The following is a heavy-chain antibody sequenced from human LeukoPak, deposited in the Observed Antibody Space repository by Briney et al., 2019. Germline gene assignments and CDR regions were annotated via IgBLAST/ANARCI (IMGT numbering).Heavy chain of an antibody. J-gene: IGHJ5*02. CDR1: GGSISSYY. CDR3: ARGPFTMLRGADNWFDP. V-gene: IGHV4-4*07. CDR2: IYTSGST. D-gene: IGHD3-10*01. Sequence: PSETLSLTCTVSGGSISSYYWSWIRQPAGKGLEWIGRIYTSGSTNYNPSLKSRVTMSVDTSKNQFSLKLSSVTAADPAVYYCARGPFTMLRGADNWFDPWGQGTLVTVSS.